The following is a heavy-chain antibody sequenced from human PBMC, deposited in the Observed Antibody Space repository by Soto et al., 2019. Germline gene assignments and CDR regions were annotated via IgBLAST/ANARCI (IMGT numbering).Heavy chain of an antibody. CDR2: ISYDGSNK. Sequence: GGSLRLSCAASGFTFSSYGMHWVRQAPGKGLEWVAVISYDGSNKYYADSVKGRFTISRDNSKNTLYLQMNSLRAEDTAVYYCARAVVVAATDIGVDYWGQGTLVTVSS. J-gene: IGHJ4*02. V-gene: IGHV3-30*03. CDR3: ARAVVVAATDIGVDY. CDR1: GFTFSSYG. D-gene: IGHD2-15*01.